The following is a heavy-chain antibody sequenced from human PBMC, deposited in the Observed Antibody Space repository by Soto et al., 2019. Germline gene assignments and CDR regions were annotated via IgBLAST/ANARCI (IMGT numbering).Heavy chain of an antibody. J-gene: IGHJ4*02. CDR3: ASGIWAPYYFDY. Sequence: GGSLRLSCAASGFTVNNNYMSWVRQAPGKGLEWVSVIYSGGSTYYADSVMGRFTISRDDSKSIAYLQMNSLKTEDTAVYYCASGIWAPYYFDYWGQGTLVTVSS. V-gene: IGHV3-66*01. D-gene: IGHD3-16*01. CDR2: IYSGGST. CDR1: GFTVNNNY.